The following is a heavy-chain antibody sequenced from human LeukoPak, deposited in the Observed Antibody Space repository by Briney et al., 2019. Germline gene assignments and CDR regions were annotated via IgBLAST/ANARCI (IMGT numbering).Heavy chain of an antibody. V-gene: IGHV4-39*01. D-gene: IGHD6-19*01. CDR2: IYYSGST. J-gene: IGHJ5*02. CDR1: GGSISSSSYY. Sequence: SETLSLTCTVSGGSISSSSYYWGWIRQPPGKGLEWIGSIYYSGSTYYNPSLKSRVTISVDTSKNQFSLKLSSVTAADTAVYYCARLISDSVAGTFWFDPWGHGTLVTSPQ. CDR3: ARLISDSVAGTFWFDP.